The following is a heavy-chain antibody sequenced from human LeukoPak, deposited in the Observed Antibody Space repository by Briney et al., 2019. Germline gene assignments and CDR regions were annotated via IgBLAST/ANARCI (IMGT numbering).Heavy chain of an antibody. CDR3: ARGAGITSFPHFDH. CDR2: IFYSGST. CDR1: GGSVSSGTYY. D-gene: IGHD3-10*01. J-gene: IGHJ4*02. Sequence: SQTLSLTCTVSGGSVSSGTYYWSWIRQLPGKGLEWIGYIFYSGSTYYNPSLKSRVTISVDTSLTQFSLALTSVTVADTAVYYCARGAGITSFPHFDHWGPGTLVTVSS. V-gene: IGHV4-31*03.